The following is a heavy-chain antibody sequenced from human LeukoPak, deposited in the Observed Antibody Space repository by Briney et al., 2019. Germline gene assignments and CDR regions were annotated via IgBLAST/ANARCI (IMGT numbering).Heavy chain of an antibody. V-gene: IGHV4-39*07. CDR2: IYYSGST. Sequence: SETLSLTCTVSGGSISSSSYYWGWIRQPTGKGLEWIGSIYYSGSTYYNPSLKSRVTISADTSKNQFSLKLSSVTAADTAVYYCARPEAAYYYDSSVAFDIWGQGTMVTVSS. CDR3: ARPEAAYYYDSSVAFDI. J-gene: IGHJ3*02. CDR1: GGSISSSSYY. D-gene: IGHD3-22*01.